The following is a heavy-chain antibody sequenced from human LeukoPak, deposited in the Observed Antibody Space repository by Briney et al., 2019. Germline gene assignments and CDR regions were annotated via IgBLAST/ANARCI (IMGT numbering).Heavy chain of an antibody. CDR3: AGGGSTGWYSFDY. J-gene: IGHJ4*02. D-gene: IGHD6-19*01. CDR2: INWNGGST. CDR1: GFRFDDYG. V-gene: IGHV3-20*04. Sequence: GGSLRLSCVASGFRFDDYGMSWVRQAPGKGLEWVSGINWNGGSTGYADSVKGRFTISRDNAKNSLYLRMNSLRAEDTALYYCAGGGSTGWYSFDYWGQGTLVTVSS.